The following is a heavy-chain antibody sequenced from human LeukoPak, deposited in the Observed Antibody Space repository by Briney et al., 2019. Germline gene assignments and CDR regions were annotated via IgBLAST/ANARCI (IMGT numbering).Heavy chain of an antibody. V-gene: IGHV4-39*01. CDR2: IYYSGST. J-gene: IGHJ4*02. CDR3: ARHSGFLEWLLDY. Sequence: SETLSLTCTVSGGSISSSSYYWGWIRQPPGKGLEWIGSIYYSGSTYYNPSLKSRVTISVDTSKNQFSLKPSSATAADTAVYYCARHSGFLEWLLDYWGQGTLVTVSS. D-gene: IGHD3-3*01. CDR1: GGSISSSSYY.